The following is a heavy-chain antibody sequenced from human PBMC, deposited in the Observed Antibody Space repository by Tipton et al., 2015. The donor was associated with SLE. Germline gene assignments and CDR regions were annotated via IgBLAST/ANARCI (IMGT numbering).Heavy chain of an antibody. CDR1: GGTFSSYA. CDR2: IIPIFGTA. Sequence: SGAEVKKPGSSVKVSCKASGGTFSSYAISWVRQAPGQGLEWMGGIIPIFGTANYAQKFQGRVTITTDESTSTAYMELSSLRSEDTAVYYCARGRYCSSTSCYYYYYYYMDVWGKGTTVTVSS. CDR3: ARGRYCSSTSCYYYYYYYMDV. D-gene: IGHD2-2*01. V-gene: IGHV1-69*05. J-gene: IGHJ6*03.